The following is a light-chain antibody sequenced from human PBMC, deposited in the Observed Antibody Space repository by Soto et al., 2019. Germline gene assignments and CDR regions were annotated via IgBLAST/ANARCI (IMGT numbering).Light chain of an antibody. Sequence: EIVLTQSPATLSLSPWERATLSCRASQSVSSYLAWYQQKPGQAPRLLIYDASNRATGIPARFSGSGSGTDFTLTISSLEPEDFAVYYCQQRSNWPPYMYTFGQGTKLEIK. CDR3: QQRSNWPPYMYT. CDR1: QSVSSY. J-gene: IGKJ2*01. V-gene: IGKV3-11*01. CDR2: DAS.